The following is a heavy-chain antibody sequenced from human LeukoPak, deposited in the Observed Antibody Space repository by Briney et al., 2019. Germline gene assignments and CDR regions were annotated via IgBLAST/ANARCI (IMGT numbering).Heavy chain of an antibody. Sequence: SETLSLTCTVSGGSISSSSYSWGCIRQPPGKGLEWIGSIYYSGSTNYNPSLESRVTISVDTSKNQFSLKLSSVTAADTAVYYCARGYYSGSRIDYWGQGTLVTVSS. CDR2: IYYSGST. CDR3: ARGYYSGSRIDY. V-gene: IGHV4-39*01. J-gene: IGHJ4*02. CDR1: GGSISSSSYS. D-gene: IGHD6-13*01.